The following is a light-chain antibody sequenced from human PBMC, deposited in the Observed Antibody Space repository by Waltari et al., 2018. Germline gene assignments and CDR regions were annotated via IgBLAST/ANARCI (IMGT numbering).Light chain of an antibody. J-gene: IGLJ2*01. CDR3: QLWESGSDRVV. CDR2: YDS. V-gene: IGLV3-21*01. Sequence: SYVLTQPPSVSVAPGKAARITCGGNSIGSRSVHWYQQKPGQAPVLDIYYDSDRPSGVPDRISGSKSVNTATLTISRVEAGDEAAYYCQLWESGSDRVVFGGGTKLTVL. CDR1: SIGSRS.